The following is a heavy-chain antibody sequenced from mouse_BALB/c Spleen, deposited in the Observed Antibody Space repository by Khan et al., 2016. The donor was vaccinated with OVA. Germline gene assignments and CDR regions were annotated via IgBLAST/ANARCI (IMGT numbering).Heavy chain of an antibody. Sequence: EVQLQQSGGDLVKPGGSLKLSCAASGFTFSAYSMSWVRQTPDKRLEWVATISSGADYTYYPDGVKGRLTISRDNAKNTLYPQMSSLKSEDTAMYYCASHLTGSFAYWGQGTLVTVSA. CDR1: GFTFSAYS. CDR3: ASHLTGSFAY. J-gene: IGHJ3*01. V-gene: IGHV5-6*01. D-gene: IGHD4-1*01. CDR2: ISSGADYT.